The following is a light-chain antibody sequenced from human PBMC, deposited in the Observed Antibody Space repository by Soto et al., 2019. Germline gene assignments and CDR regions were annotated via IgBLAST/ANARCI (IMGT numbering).Light chain of an antibody. CDR3: QHYNSYSVA. CDR2: KAS. J-gene: IGKJ1*01. CDR1: QTISSW. Sequence: DIQMTQSPSSLAASLGDRVTITCGASQTISSWLAWYQQKPGKAPKLLIYKASTLKSGVPSRFRGSGSGTEFTLTISSLQPDDFATYYCQHYNSYSVAFGQGTKVDIK. V-gene: IGKV1-5*03.